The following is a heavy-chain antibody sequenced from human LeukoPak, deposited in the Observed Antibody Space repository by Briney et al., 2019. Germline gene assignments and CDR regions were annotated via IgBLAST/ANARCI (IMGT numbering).Heavy chain of an antibody. Sequence: ASVKVSCKVSGYTLTELSMHWAGQAPGKGGEWMGGFDAEDGETIYTQKFQGRVTMTEDTSTDTAYMELSSLRSEDTAVYYCATGIGTLSFDYWGQGTLVTVSS. J-gene: IGHJ4*02. CDR3: ATGIGTLSFDY. D-gene: IGHD1-1*01. CDR2: FDAEDGET. CDR1: GYTLTELS. V-gene: IGHV1-24*01.